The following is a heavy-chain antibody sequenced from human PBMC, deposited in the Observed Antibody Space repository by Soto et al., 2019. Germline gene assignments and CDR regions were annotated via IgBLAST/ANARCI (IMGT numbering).Heavy chain of an antibody. J-gene: IGHJ4*02. V-gene: IGHV4-34*01. Sequence: PSETLSLTCAVYGGSFTSYYWSWIRQPPGKGLQWIGEINHRGVTKYNPSLKSRVTISIDTSKNQFSLNVNSLTAADTAVYYCARGMVRGVAFCYWSQGSLVTVSS. CDR1: GGSFTSYY. CDR3: ARGMVRGVAFCY. CDR2: INHRGVT. D-gene: IGHD3-10*01.